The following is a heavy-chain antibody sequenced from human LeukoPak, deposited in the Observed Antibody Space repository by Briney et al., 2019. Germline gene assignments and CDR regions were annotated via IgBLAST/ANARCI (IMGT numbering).Heavy chain of an antibody. Sequence: SVKVSCKASGGTFSSYAISWVRQAPGQGLEWMGGIIPIFGTANYAQKFQGRVTITTDESTSTAYMELSSLRSEDTAVYYCAAHFDGVPHGGFDPWGQGTLVTVSS. J-gene: IGHJ5*02. CDR2: IIPIFGTA. CDR1: GGTFSSYA. D-gene: IGHD3-9*01. V-gene: IGHV1-69*05. CDR3: AAHFDGVPHGGFDP.